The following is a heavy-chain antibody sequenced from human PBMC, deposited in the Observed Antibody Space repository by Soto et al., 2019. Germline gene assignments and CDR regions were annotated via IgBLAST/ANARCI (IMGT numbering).Heavy chain of an antibody. CDR2: IYWDDDQ. V-gene: IGHV2-5*02. J-gene: IGHJ3*01. D-gene: IGHD2-2*01. CDR1: GFSLSADGVG. CDR3: THAYDGTSWPNDVFDV. Sequence: QITLKESGPTLVKPTQTLTLTCTFSGFSLSADGVGVGWIRQPPGKALEWLALIYWDDDQRYSPSLKTRLTNTKDTSKHQMVLTMTNMDPVDTATYNCTHAYDGTSWPNDVFDVWGQWTVVTVSS.